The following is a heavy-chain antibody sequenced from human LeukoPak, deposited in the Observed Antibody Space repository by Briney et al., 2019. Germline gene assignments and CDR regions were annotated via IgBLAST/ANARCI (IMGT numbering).Heavy chain of an antibody. Sequence: SETLSLTCTLSGVSIAVFGGSIDSSSYFWAWVRQPPGKGLEWIGSIHYSGSTYYNPSLKSRVTISIDTSKNQFSLKLRSVTAADTAVYYCAIHRGGHYYDSSGPDLRDAFDIWGQGTMVTVSS. D-gene: IGHD3-22*01. CDR2: IHYSGST. V-gene: IGHV4-39*07. CDR3: AIHRGGHYYDSSGPDLRDAFDI. J-gene: IGHJ3*02. CDR1: GVSIAVFGGSIDSSSYF.